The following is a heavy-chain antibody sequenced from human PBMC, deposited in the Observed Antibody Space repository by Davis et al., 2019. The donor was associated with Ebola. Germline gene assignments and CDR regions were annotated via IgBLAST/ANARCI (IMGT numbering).Heavy chain of an antibody. D-gene: IGHD3-3*02. J-gene: IGHJ5*02. CDR1: GYSFTSYW. V-gene: IGHV5-51*01. CDR2: IYPGDSDT. Sequence: GESLKISCKGSGYSFTSYWIGWVRQMPGKGLEWMGIIYPGDSDTRYSPSFQGQVTISADKSISTAYLQWNSLKASDTAIYYCARQSHHFLSGPRIWFDPWGQGTLVTVSS. CDR3: ARQSHHFLSGPRIWFDP.